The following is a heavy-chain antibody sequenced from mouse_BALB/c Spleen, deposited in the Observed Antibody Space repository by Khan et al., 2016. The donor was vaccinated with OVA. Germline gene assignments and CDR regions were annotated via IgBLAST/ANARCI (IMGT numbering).Heavy chain of an antibody. V-gene: IGHV1-4*01. J-gene: IGHJ3*01. CDR2: INPSNGYT. CDR1: GYTFTTYT. CDR3: AREEAYYRSDGWLSY. Sequence: QVRLQQSGAELARPGASVKMSCKASGYTFTTYTMHWVKQRPGQGLEWIGYINPSNGYTNYNPKFKDKSTLTADKSSSTAYMQLSSLTSDYSAVYYCAREEAYYRSDGWLSYWGQGTLVTVSA. D-gene: IGHD2-14*01.